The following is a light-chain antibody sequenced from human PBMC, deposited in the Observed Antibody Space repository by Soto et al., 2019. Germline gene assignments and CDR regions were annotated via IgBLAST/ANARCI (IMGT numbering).Light chain of an antibody. V-gene: IGKV1-12*01. Sequence: DIQMTQSPSSVSASVGDRVTITCRASQGISSWLAWYQQKPGKAPNLLIYAAASLQSGVPSRFSGSGSGTDFALPCGSLQPEGVSPWYCQQADTFPLTGGGGTKVDIK. CDR3: QQADTFPLT. CDR1: QGISSW. J-gene: IGKJ4*02. CDR2: AAA.